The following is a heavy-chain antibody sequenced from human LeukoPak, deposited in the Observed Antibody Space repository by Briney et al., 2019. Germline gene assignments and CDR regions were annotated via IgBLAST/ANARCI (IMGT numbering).Heavy chain of an antibody. Sequence: ASVKVSCKVSGYTLTELSMHWVRQAPGKGLEWMGGFDPEDGETIYAQKFQGRVTMTEDISTDTAYMELSSLRSEDTAVYYCATAKRYDFWSGDAFDIWGQGTMVTVSS. CDR1: GYTLTELS. CDR2: FDPEDGET. V-gene: IGHV1-24*01. J-gene: IGHJ3*02. D-gene: IGHD3-3*01. CDR3: ATAKRYDFWSGDAFDI.